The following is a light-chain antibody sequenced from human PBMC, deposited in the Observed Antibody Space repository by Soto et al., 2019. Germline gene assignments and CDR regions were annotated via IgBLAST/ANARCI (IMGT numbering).Light chain of an antibody. CDR3: CSYGVTYSYD. CDR1: SSDVGNNF. CDR2: DVS. J-gene: IGLJ1*01. V-gene: IGLV2-11*01. Sequence: QSVLTQPRSVSGSPGQSVTISCTGISSDVGNNFVSWYQQHPGKAPKLIIYDVSKRPSGVPDRFSGSKSGNTASLTLSGLQAEDEADYYCCSYGVTYSYDFGTGTKVTVL.